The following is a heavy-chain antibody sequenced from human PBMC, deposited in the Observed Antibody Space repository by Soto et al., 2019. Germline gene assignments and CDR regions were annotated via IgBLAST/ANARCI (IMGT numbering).Heavy chain of an antibody. J-gene: IGHJ4*02. CDR1: GFTFSSYS. CDR2: ISSSSSTI. D-gene: IGHD3-22*01. V-gene: IGHV3-48*02. Sequence: GGSLRLSCAASGFTFSSYSMNWVRQAPGKGLEWVSYISSSSSTIYYADSVKGRFTISRDNAKNSLYLQMNSLRDEDTAVYYCARDAPDGADDSSGYWTFDYWGQGTLVTVSS. CDR3: ARDAPDGADDSSGYWTFDY.